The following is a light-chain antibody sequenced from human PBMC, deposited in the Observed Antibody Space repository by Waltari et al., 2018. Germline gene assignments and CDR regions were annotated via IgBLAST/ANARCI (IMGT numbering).Light chain of an antibody. V-gene: IGKV1-33*01. CDR2: DAS. CDR1: QDITNY. J-gene: IGKJ4*01. Sequence: DIQMTQSPSSLSASVGDRVTITCQASQDITNYLNWYLQKPGKAPKLLIFDASNLKTGVPSRFSGSGSGTDFTFTIRSLQPEDIATYYCQQYEDLPLTFGGGTNIEIK. CDR3: QQYEDLPLT.